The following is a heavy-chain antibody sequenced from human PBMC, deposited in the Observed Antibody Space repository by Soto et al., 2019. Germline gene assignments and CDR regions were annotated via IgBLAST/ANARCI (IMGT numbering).Heavy chain of an antibody. V-gene: IGHV4-4*02. J-gene: IGHJ6*03. CDR3: ARDLLNDYGDPLGYMDV. CDR1: SGSISSSNW. CDR2: IYHSGST. Sequence: SETLSLTCAVSSGSISSSNWWSWVRQPPGKGLEWIGEIYHSGSTNYNPSLKSRVTISVDKSKNQFSLKLSSVTAADTAVYYCARDLLNDYGDPLGYMDVWGKGTTVTVSS. D-gene: IGHD4-17*01.